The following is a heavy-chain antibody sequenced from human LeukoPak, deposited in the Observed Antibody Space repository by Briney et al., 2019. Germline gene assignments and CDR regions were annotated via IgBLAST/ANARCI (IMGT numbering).Heavy chain of an antibody. Sequence: SETLSLTCAVYGGSFSGYYWSWVRQPPGKGLEWIGEINHSGSTNYNPSLKSRVTISVDTSKNQFSLKLSSVTAADTAVYYCARRANWFDPWGQGTLVTVSS. CDR1: GGSFSGYY. CDR3: ARRANWFDP. CDR2: INHSGST. J-gene: IGHJ5*02. V-gene: IGHV4-34*01.